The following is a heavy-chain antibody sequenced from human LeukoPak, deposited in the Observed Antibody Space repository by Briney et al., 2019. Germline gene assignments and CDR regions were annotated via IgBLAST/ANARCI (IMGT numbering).Heavy chain of an antibody. CDR2: ISPGDSDT. J-gene: IGHJ4*02. CDR1: GSTFTSYW. D-gene: IGHD5-12*01. CDR3: ARQITDQSSGYDSIDY. V-gene: IGHV5-51*01. Sequence: PGESLKISCKVSGSTFTSYWIGWVRQMPGQGLEWMGIISPGDSDTRYSPSFEGQVTISADKSITTAYLQWSSLKASDTAMYYCARQITDQSSGYDSIDYWGQGTLVTVSS.